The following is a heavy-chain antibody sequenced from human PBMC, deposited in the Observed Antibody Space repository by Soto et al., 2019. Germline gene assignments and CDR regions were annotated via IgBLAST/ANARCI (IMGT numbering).Heavy chain of an antibody. Sequence: QITLKESGPTLVKPTQTLTLTCTFSGFSFSTPGVGVGWIRQPPGEALEWLALIYWDDDRRYSPSLRSRLTITKATSKTQVVLTMTNMDPVDTATYYCVSGSFPNWFDPWGRGSLVTVSS. CDR1: GFSFSTPGVG. CDR2: IYWDDDR. CDR3: VSGSFPNWFDP. D-gene: IGHD3-10*01. J-gene: IGHJ5*02. V-gene: IGHV2-5*02.